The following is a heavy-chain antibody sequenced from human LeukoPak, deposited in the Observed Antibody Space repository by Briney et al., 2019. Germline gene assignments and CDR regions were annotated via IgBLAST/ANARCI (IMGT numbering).Heavy chain of an antibody. CDR1: GGSFSDFY. V-gene: IGHV4-34*01. J-gene: IGHJ4*02. CDR2: INHSGST. Sequence: PSETLSLTCAVYGGSFSDFYWHWIRQPPGRGLEWIGEINHSGSTKYNPSLKSRVTISLDTSKNQFSLKLSSVTAADTAMYYCARSRGYDFWSGHYSGWPLGLEYWGRGTLVTVSS. CDR3: ARSRGYDFWSGHYSGWPLGLEY. D-gene: IGHD3-3*01.